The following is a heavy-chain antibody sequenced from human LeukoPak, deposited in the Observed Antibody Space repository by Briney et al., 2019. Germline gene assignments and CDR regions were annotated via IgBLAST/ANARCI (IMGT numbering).Heavy chain of an antibody. CDR3: AVLMRHYGIDV. V-gene: IGHV4-34*01. Sequence: SETLSLTCAVHGGSLSGNYWNWIRQTPGKGPEWLGDINCDGHTNYNPSLESRLTISVDSSKNQFALTLRSVTAADAAVYYCAVLMRHYGIDVWGQGTTVTVSS. J-gene: IGHJ6*02. D-gene: IGHD3-9*01. CDR2: INCDGHT. CDR1: GGSLSGNY.